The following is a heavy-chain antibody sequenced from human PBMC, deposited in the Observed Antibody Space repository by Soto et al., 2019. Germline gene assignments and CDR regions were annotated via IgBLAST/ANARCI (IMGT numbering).Heavy chain of an antibody. J-gene: IGHJ6*02. Sequence: GGSLRLSCAASGFTVSSNYMSWVRQAPGKGLEWVSVIYSGGSTYYADSVKGRFTISRDDSKNTLYLQMNSLRAEDTAVYYCASMSPLHRLYSGCPFYSYYYGMDVWGQGTTVTVSS. V-gene: IGHV3-53*01. CDR1: GFTVSSNY. D-gene: IGHD1-26*01. CDR3: ASMSPLHRLYSGCPFYSYYYGMDV. CDR2: IYSGGST.